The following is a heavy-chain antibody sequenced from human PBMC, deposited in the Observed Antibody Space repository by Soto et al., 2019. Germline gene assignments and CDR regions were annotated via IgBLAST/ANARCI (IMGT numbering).Heavy chain of an antibody. V-gene: IGHV4-34*01. CDR1: GGSFSGYY. Sequence: SETLSLTCAVYGGSFSGYYWSWIRQPPGKGLEWIGEINHSGSTNYNPSLKSRVTISVDTSKNQFSLKLSSVTAADTAVYYCARGLREGYCSGGSCYSVLRRYYYYMDVWGKGTTVTV. CDR3: ARGLREGYCSGGSCYSVLRRYYYYMDV. J-gene: IGHJ6*03. D-gene: IGHD2-15*01. CDR2: INHSGST.